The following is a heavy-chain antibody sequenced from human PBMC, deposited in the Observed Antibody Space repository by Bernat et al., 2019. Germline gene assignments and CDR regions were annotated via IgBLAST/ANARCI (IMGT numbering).Heavy chain of an antibody. CDR2: IYYSGST. CDR1: GGSISSSSYY. J-gene: IGHJ1*01. Sequence: QLQLQESGPGLVKPSETLSLTCTVSGGSISSSSYYWGWIRQPPGKGLEWIGSIYYSGSTYYNPSLKSRVTISVDTSKNQFSLKLSSVTDADTAVYYCAGTTTGTTAEYFQHWGQGTLVTVSS. V-gene: IGHV4-39*01. D-gene: IGHD4-17*01. CDR3: AGTTTGTTAEYFQH.